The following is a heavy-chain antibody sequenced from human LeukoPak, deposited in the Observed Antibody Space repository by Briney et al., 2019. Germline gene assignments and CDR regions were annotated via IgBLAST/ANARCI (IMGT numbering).Heavy chain of an antibody. V-gene: IGHV1-18*01. Sequence: ASVKVSCKASGYTFTSYGISWVRQAPGQGLEWMGWISAYNGNTNYAQKLQGRVTMTTDTSTSTAYMELRSLRSDDTAVYYCARAPYDFWSGYSLAGMDVWGQGTTVTVSS. J-gene: IGHJ6*02. CDR3: ARAPYDFWSGYSLAGMDV. CDR1: GYTFTSYG. CDR2: ISAYNGNT. D-gene: IGHD3-3*01.